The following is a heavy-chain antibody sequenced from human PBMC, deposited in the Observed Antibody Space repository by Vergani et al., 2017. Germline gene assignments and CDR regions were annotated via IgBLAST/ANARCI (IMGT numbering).Heavy chain of an antibody. CDR3: ARRSSSYYFDI. D-gene: IGHD3-22*01. J-gene: IGHJ5*02. CDR2: VSHSGDT. V-gene: IGHV4-39*02. CDR1: GGSISSHNYY. Sequence: QVQLQESGPGLVKPSQTLSLTCTVSGGSISSHNYYWSWIRQPPGKGLEWISSVSHSGDTYFNPSLKGRVSISMDTSKNYFFLTLSSVTAADTAMYYCARRSSSYYFDIWGQGVLITVSS.